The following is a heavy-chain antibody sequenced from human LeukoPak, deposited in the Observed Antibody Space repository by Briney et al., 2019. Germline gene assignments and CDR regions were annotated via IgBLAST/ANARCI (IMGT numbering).Heavy chain of an antibody. Sequence: SETLSLTCTVSGGSISSSSYYWGWIRQPPGKGLEWIGSIYHSGSTYYNPSLKSRVTISVDTSKNQFSLKLSSVTAADTAVYYCARQKVLSYFDYWGQGTLVTVSS. V-gene: IGHV4-39*01. J-gene: IGHJ4*02. CDR1: GGSISSSSYY. CDR3: ARQKVLSYFDY. D-gene: IGHD2-15*01. CDR2: IYHSGST.